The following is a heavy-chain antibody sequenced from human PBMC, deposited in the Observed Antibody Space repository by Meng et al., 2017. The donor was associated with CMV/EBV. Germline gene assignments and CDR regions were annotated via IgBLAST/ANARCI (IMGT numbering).Heavy chain of an antibody. Sequence: ANAGCNICTSWRNGWGQAPGKEGVGVTRINSDGSSKSKENSVKERYTITTDNDKNTMYLQMSSMRNEDTAVYYYARNKGSTGTPFDYWGQGTLVTVSS. V-gene: IGHV3-74*01. CDR2: INSDGSSK. D-gene: IGHD2-2*01. J-gene: IGHJ4*02. CDR3: ARNKGSTGTPFDY. CDR1: GCNICTSW.